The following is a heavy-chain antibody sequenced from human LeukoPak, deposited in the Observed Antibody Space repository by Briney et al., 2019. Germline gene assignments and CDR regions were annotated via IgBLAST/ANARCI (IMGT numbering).Heavy chain of an antibody. D-gene: IGHD6-25*01. CDR1: GFTFDDYA. CDR2: ISGDGGST. CDR3: AKGRTASYYYYYMDV. J-gene: IGHJ6*03. Sequence: GGSLRLSCAASGFTFDDYAMHWVRQAPGKGLEWVSLISGDGGSTYYADSVKGRFTISRDNSKDSLYLQMNSLRAEDTAVYYCAKGRTASYYYYYMDVWGKGTTVTVSS. V-gene: IGHV3-43*02.